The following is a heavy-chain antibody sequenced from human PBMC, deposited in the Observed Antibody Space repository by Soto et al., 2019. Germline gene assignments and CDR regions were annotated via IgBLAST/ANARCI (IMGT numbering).Heavy chain of an antibody. D-gene: IGHD2-21*01. CDR1: GYTFTSYA. V-gene: IGHV1-8*01. CDR3: ARGHGDCYNTGAFDL. CDR2: MNPNSGNT. J-gene: IGHJ3*01. Sequence: QVQLVQSGAEVKKPGASGKVSCKASGYTFTSYALNWVRQATGQGLDGMGWMNPNSGNTGYAQKFQGRVTMTRNTSISTAYMELSSLSSEDTAVYYCARGHGDCYNTGAFDLWGQGTMVTVSS.